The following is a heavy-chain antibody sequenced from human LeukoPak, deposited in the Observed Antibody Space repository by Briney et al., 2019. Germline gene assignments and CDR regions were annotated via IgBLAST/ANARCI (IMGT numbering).Heavy chain of an antibody. CDR3: AKTFSAEMATNFDY. J-gene: IGHJ4*02. CDR2: ISGSGEST. V-gene: IGHV3-23*01. D-gene: IGHD5-24*01. CDR1: GFTFSSYA. Sequence: PGGSLRSSCAASGFTFSSYAMSWVRQAPGKGLEWVSAISGSGESTYYADSVKGRFTISRDNSKYTLFLQMHSLRAEDTAVYFCAKTFSAEMATNFDYWGQGTLVTVSS.